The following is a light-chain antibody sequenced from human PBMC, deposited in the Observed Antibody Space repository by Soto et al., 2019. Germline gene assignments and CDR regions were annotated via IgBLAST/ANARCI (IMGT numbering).Light chain of an antibody. J-gene: IGKJ2*01. CDR1: QSISND. CDR3: LQRSNWTMT. Sequence: EIVLTQSPATLSLSPGERATLSCRASQSISNDLAWYQQKPGQAPRLLIYDTSNRATAIPDRFRGSAHGADFTLTFSSLESEEFAGYYCLQRSNWTMTSGQENKLEIK. CDR2: DTS. V-gene: IGKV3-11*01.